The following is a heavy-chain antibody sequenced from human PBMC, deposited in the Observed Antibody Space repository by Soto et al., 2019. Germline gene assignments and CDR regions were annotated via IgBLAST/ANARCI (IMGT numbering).Heavy chain of an antibody. CDR3: AKDGMYSSSWYYYYGMDV. Sequence: PGGSLRLSCAASGFTFSSYAMSWVRQAPGKGLEWVSAISGSGGSTYYADSVKGRFTISRDNSKNTLYLQMNSLRAEDTAVYYCAKDGMYSSSWYYYYGMDVWGQGTTVTVSS. V-gene: IGHV3-23*01. CDR1: GFTFSSYA. CDR2: ISGSGGST. D-gene: IGHD6-13*01. J-gene: IGHJ6*02.